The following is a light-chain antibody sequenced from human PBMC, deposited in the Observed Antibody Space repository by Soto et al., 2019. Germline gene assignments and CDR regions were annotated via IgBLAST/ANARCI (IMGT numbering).Light chain of an antibody. Sequence: DIQMTQSPSTLSASVGDRVTITCRASQSINSWLAWYQQKPGKAPKLLIYKASSLESGVPSRFSGSGSGTAFTLTISILQPDYFAAYYCQQYESYPITFGQGTRLEMK. CDR1: QSINSW. J-gene: IGKJ5*01. CDR2: KAS. V-gene: IGKV1-5*03. CDR3: QQYESYPIT.